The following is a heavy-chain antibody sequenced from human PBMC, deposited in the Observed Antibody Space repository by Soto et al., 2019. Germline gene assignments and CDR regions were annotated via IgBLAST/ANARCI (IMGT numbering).Heavy chain of an antibody. CDR1: GYSISSNNW. CDR3: VRKKERAYGFDI. CDR2: IYNSGST. D-gene: IGHD1-26*01. J-gene: IGHJ3*02. V-gene: IGHV4-28*01. Sequence: QVQLQESGPGLVKPSDTLSLTCVVSGYSISSNNWWGWIRQPPGKGLEWIGYIYNSGSTYYNPSLKSGVTMSVDTSKNQFSLKLTSVTAVDTAVYYCVRKKERAYGFDIWGQGAMVTVSS.